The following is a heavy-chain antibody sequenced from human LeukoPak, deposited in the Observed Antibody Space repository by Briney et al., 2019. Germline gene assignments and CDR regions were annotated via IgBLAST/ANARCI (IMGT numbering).Heavy chain of an antibody. D-gene: IGHD6-19*01. Sequence: PGGSLRLSCAASGFTFSDYYMSWIRQAPGKGLEWVSAISSSGGNRYYADSVKGRFTNSRDNSRNTLYLQMNNLRAEDTAVYYCAKNCGSDWYNFDYWGQGALVTVSS. CDR3: AKNCGSDWYNFDY. CDR2: ISSSGGNR. J-gene: IGHJ4*02. CDR1: GFTFSDYY. V-gene: IGHV3-23*01.